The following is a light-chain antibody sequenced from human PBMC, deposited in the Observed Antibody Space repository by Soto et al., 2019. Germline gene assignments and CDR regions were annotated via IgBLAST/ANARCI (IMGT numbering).Light chain of an antibody. V-gene: IGKV1-5*01. CDR2: DAS. CDR3: QHYDSFWS. J-gene: IGKJ1*01. Sequence: QMTQSPSALSASIVDRVTITSRASQSVDSRLAWYQQQPGQAPKLLVYDASTLETGVPSRLSGSGSGAEFTLTITGLQPEDTATYSCQHYDSFWSFGQGTKVDIK. CDR1: QSVDSR.